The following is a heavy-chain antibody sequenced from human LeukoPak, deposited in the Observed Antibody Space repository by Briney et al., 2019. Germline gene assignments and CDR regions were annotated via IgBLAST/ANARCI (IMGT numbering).Heavy chain of an antibody. V-gene: IGHV1-18*01. CDR2: ISAYNGNT. D-gene: IGHD1-1*01. J-gene: IGHJ6*02. CDR3: AKTVDNWNYYYGMDV. CDR1: GYTFTSYG. Sequence: GASVKVSCKASGYTFTSYGISWVRQAPGQGLEWMGWISAYNGNTNYAQKLQGRVTMTTDTSTSTAYMELRSLRSDDTAVYYCAKTVDNWNYYYGMDVWGQGTTVTVSS.